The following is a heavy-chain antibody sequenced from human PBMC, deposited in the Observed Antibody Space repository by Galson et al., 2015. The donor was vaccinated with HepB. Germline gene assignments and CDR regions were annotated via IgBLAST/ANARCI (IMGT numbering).Heavy chain of an antibody. CDR3: AKGGVGIVVVPAATYFDY. D-gene: IGHD2-2*01. CDR2: ISGSGGST. V-gene: IGHV3-23*01. CDR1: GFTFSSYA. J-gene: IGHJ4*02. Sequence: SLRLSCAASGFTFSSYAMSWVRQAPGKGLEWVSAISGSGGSTYYADSVKGRFTISRDNSKNTLYLQMNSLRAEDTAVYYCAKGGVGIVVVPAATYFDYWGQGTLVTVSS.